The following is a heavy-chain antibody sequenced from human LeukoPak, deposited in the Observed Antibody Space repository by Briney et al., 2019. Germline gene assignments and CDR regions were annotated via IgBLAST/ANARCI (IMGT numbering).Heavy chain of an antibody. J-gene: IGHJ5*02. D-gene: IGHD4-4*01. Sequence: EASVKVSCKASGYTFTGYYMHWVRQAPGQGLEWMGWINPNSGGTNYAQKFQGRVTMTRDTSISTAYMELSRLRSDDTAVYYCARDYSNYPVNWFDPWGQGTLVTVSS. CDR1: GYTFTGYY. CDR2: INPNSGGT. CDR3: ARDYSNYPVNWFDP. V-gene: IGHV1-2*02.